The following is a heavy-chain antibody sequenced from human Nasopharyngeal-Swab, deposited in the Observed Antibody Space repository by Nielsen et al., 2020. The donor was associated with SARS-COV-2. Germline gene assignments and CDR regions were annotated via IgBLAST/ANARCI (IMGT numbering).Heavy chain of an antibody. J-gene: IGHJ6*03. CDR3: ARARGAYGDYYYYYYTDV. V-gene: IGHV6-1*01. Sequence: SETLSLTCAISGDSVSSSSAAWNWIRQSPSRGLEWLGRTYYRSKWYNDYAVSVKSRITINPATSKNQFSLHLNSVTPEAAALYYCARARGAYGDYYYYYYTDVWGKGITVTVSS. CDR1: GDSVSSSSAA. CDR2: TYYRSKWYN. D-gene: IGHD4-17*01.